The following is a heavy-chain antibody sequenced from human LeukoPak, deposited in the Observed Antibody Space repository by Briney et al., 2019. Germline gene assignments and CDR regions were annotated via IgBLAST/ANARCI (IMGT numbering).Heavy chain of an antibody. J-gene: IGHJ4*02. CDR3: AXXSKAVAGRLVSDY. D-gene: IGHD6-19*01. CDR2: ISGSGGST. V-gene: IGHV3-23*01. CDR1: GYTFTSYG. Sequence: ASVKVSCKASGYTFTSYGMSWVRQAPGKGLEWVSAISGSGGSTYYADSVKGRFTISRDNSKNTLYLQMNSLRAEDTAVYYCAXXSKAVAGRLVSDYWGQGTLVTVSS.